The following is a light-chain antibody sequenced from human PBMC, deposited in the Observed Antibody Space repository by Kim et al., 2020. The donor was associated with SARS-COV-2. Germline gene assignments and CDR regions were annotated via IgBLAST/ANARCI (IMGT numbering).Light chain of an antibody. V-gene: IGLV3-1*01. Sequence: SYELTHPPSVSMSPGQTASIPCSAADLGNKYVSWYQQQTGQSPVVVIYEDTERPSGIPERFSGSNSGHTATLTISGTQAVDEADYYSQAWSGGVAVFGGG. CDR1: DLGNKY. CDR3: QAWSGGVAV. CDR2: EDT. J-gene: IGLJ3*02.